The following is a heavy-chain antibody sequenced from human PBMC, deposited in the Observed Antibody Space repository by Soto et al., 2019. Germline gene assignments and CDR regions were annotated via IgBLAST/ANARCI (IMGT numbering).Heavy chain of an antibody. D-gene: IGHD3-3*01. CDR3: ARAGGYDFWSLLDP. CDR1: GFTFSSYW. V-gene: IGHV3-7*01. CDR2: IKQDGSEK. Sequence: PGGSLRLSCAASGFTFSSYWMSWVRQAPGKGPEWVANIKQDGSEKNYVGSVKGRFSISRDNAKNSLYLQMNSLRADDTAVYHCARAGGYDFWSLLDPCGQGTLVTVYS. J-gene: IGHJ5*01.